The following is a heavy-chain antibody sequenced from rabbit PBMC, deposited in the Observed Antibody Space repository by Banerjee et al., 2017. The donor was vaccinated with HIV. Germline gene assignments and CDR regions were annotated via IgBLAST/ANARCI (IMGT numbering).Heavy chain of an antibody. CDR1: GFTLSTYY. CDR2: IEPIFGTT. D-gene: IGHD6-1*01. Sequence: QSLEESGGGLVQPGGSLKLSCKASGFTLSTYYMTWVRQAPGKGLEWIGLIEPIFGTTYYANWVNGRFTISSHNAQNTLYLQVKSLTAADTATYFCVREAGYGGYGDDNLWGQGTLVTVS. CDR3: VREAGYGGYGDDNL. J-gene: IGHJ4*01. V-gene: IGHV1S7*01.